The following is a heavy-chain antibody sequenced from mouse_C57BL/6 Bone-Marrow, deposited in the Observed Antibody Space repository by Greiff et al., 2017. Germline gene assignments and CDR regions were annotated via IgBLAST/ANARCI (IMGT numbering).Heavy chain of an antibody. CDR2: FDPNSGGT. D-gene: IGHD2-3*01. CDR3: AREGIYDGYYYAMDY. CDR1: GYTFTSYW. V-gene: IGHV1-72*01. J-gene: IGHJ4*01. Sequence: QVQLQQPGAELVKPGASVKLSCKASGYTFTSYWMHWVKQRPGRGLEWIGRFDPNSGGTKYNEKFKSKATLTVDKPSSTAYMQLSSLTSEDSAVYYCAREGIYDGYYYAMDYWGQGTSVTVSS.